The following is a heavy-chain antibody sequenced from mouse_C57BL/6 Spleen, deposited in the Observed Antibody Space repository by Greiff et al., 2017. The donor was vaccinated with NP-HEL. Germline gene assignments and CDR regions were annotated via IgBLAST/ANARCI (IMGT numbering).Heavy chain of an antibody. CDR3: ARHNGGDSSGPYYFDY. CDR1: GFSLTSYG. CDR2: IWSDGST. V-gene: IGHV2-6-1*01. D-gene: IGHD3-2*02. Sequence: QVQLKESGPGLVAPSQSLSITCTVSGFSLTSYGVHWVRQPPGKGLEWLVVIWSDGSTTYNSALKSRLSISKDNSKSQVFLKMNSLQTDDTAMYYCARHNGGDSSGPYYFDYWGQGTTLTVSS. J-gene: IGHJ2*01.